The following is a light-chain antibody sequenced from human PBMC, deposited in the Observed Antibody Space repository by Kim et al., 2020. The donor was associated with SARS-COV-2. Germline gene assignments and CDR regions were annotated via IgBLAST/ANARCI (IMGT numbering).Light chain of an antibody. CDR2: LNSDGSH. CDR1: SGHSDYA. Sequence: QLVLTQSPSASASLGASVKLTCTLSSGHSDYAIAWHQQLPEKGPRCLMKLNSDGSHSKGDGIPDRFSGSSSGAERYLTISSLQSEDEADYYCQTWGTGIRVFGGGTRLTVL. CDR3: QTWGTGIRV. V-gene: IGLV4-69*01. J-gene: IGLJ2*01.